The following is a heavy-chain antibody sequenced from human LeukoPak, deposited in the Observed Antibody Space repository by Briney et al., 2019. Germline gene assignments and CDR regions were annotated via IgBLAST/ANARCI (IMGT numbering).Heavy chain of an antibody. D-gene: IGHD7-27*01. Sequence: SETLSLTCTVSGGSISSGGYYWSWIRQHPGKGLEWIGYIYYSGSTYYNPSLKCRVTTSVDTSKNQFSLKLSSVTAADTAVYYCARVLTGGYWYFDLWGRGTLVTVSS. CDR3: ARVLTGGYWYFDL. J-gene: IGHJ2*01. CDR2: IYYSGST. V-gene: IGHV4-31*03. CDR1: GGSISSGGYY.